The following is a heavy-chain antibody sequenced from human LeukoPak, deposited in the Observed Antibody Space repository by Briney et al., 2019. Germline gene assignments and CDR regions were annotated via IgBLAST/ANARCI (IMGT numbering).Heavy chain of an antibody. D-gene: IGHD3-22*01. V-gene: IGHV3-30-3*01. Sequence: GRSLRLSCAASGFTFSSYAMHWVRQAPGKGLDWVAVISYDGSDTYYADSVKGRFTISRDNSKNALYLQMNGLRADDTAVYYCGIRDTSDYYVFWGQGTLVTVSS. CDR2: ISYDGSDT. CDR1: GFTFSSYA. CDR3: GIRDTSDYYVF. J-gene: IGHJ4*02.